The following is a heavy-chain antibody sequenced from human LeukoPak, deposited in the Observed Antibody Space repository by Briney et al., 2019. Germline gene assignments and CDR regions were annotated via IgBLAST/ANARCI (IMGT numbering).Heavy chain of an antibody. CDR1: GFTFDDYG. D-gene: IGHD3-10*01. CDR2: INWNGGST. J-gene: IGHJ6*02. CDR3: ARALGSGSYYYYYGMDV. Sequence: RGSLRLSCAASGFTFDDYGMSWVRQAPGKGLEWVSGINWNGGSTGYADSVKGRFTISRDNAKNSLYLQMNSLRAEDTALYHCARALGSGSYYYYYGMDVWGQGTTVTVSS. V-gene: IGHV3-20*01.